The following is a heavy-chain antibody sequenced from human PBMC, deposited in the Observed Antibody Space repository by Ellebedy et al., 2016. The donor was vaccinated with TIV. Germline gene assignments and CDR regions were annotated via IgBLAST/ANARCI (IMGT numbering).Heavy chain of an antibody. Sequence: SETLSLTXTVSGGSVFISSYYWGWVRQPPGKGLEWLGSIYYSGTAYYNPSLKSRVTISVDTSKNQFSLKLSSVTAADTAVYYCARLDELGYCSGGSCYGYFALWGRGTLVTVSS. CDR2: IYYSGTA. CDR1: GGSVFISSYY. V-gene: IGHV4-39*07. J-gene: IGHJ2*01. D-gene: IGHD2-15*01. CDR3: ARLDELGYCSGGSCYGYFAL.